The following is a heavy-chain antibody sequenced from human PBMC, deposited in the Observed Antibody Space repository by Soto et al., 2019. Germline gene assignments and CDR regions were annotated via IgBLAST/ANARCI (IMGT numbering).Heavy chain of an antibody. CDR3: ARHGRAYSSSPYY. J-gene: IGHJ4*02. V-gene: IGHV4-59*01. CDR2: IYYSGST. CDR1: GGSISSYY. Sequence: SETLSLTCTVSGGSISSYYWSWIRQPPGKGLEWIGYIYYSGSTNYNPSLKSRVTISVDTSKNQFSLKLSSVTAADTAVYYCARHGRAYSSSPYYWGQGTLVTVSS. D-gene: IGHD6-6*01.